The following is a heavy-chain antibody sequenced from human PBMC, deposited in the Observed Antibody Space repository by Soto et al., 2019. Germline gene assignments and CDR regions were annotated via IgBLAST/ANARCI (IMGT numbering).Heavy chain of an antibody. CDR3: ARELERVFDY. Sequence: GGSLRLSCADSGFAFSTYGMHWVRQAPGKGLEWVAVIAYDGRNKYYADSVKGRFTISRDNSKNTLYLQMNSLRIEDTAVYYCARELERVFDYWGQGTLVTVSS. CDR1: GFAFSTYG. J-gene: IGHJ4*02. CDR2: IAYDGRNK. D-gene: IGHD1-1*01. V-gene: IGHV3-30*03.